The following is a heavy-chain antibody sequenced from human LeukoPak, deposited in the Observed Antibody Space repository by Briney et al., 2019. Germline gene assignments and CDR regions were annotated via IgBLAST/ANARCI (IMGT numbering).Heavy chain of an antibody. J-gene: IGHJ4*02. CDR1: GGSFSGYY. V-gene: IGHV4-34*01. CDR2: INHSGST. CDR3: ASAVTYYYFDY. D-gene: IGHD4-17*01. Sequence: SETLSLTCAVYGGSFSGYYWSWIRQPTGKGLEWIGEINHSGSTNYNPSLKSRVTISVDTSKNQFSLKLSSVTAADTAVYYCASAVTYYYFDYWGQGTLVTVSS.